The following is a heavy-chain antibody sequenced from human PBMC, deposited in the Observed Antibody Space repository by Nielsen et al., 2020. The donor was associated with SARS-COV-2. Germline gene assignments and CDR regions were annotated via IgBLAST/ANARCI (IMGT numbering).Heavy chain of an antibody. J-gene: IGHJ6*02. CDR1: GCSISSRSYY. D-gene: IGHD3-9*01. CDR3: ARAPLLDWLFPNYYGMDV. CDR2: FYYSVST. Sequence: SATLSLTCTVSGCSISSRSYYWGWILQPPWKGLVWIGCFYYSVSTYYNPSLKSRVTISVDTSKNQFSLKLSSVTAADTAVYYCARAPLLDWLFPNYYGMDVWGQGTTVTVSS. V-gene: IGHV4-39*01.